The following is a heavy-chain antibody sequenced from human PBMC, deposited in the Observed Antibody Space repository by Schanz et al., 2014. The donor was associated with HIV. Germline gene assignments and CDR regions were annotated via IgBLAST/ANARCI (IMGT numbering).Heavy chain of an antibody. Sequence: EVQLVESGGGLVKPGRSLRLSCTTSGFTFSDYPVSWLRQAPGKGLEWVSAISGSGGSTYYADSVKGRFTISRDNSKNTLYLQMNSLRADDTAVYYCAKGWRGYSISSLVDYWGQGSLVTVSS. D-gene: IGHD6-6*01. V-gene: IGHV3-23*04. CDR3: AKGWRGYSISSLVDY. J-gene: IGHJ4*02. CDR1: GFTFSDYP. CDR2: ISGSGGST.